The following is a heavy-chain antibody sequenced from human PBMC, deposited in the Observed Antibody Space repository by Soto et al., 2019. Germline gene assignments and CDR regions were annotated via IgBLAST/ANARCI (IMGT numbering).Heavy chain of an antibody. J-gene: IGHJ5*02. V-gene: IGHV3-15*07. D-gene: IGHD3-16*01. CDR1: GFSISNAW. CDR3: NPYPNFWGGHTPP. CDR2: VKSKADGGTA. Sequence: EVQLVESGGGLVKPGGSLRLSCAASGFSISNAWMHWVRQAPGKGLEWVGRVKSKADGGTADYAAPVKGRFTISRDDSKNTQYLQLTTLKMEDPAFYYCNPYPNFWGGHTPPWGREPWSPSPQ.